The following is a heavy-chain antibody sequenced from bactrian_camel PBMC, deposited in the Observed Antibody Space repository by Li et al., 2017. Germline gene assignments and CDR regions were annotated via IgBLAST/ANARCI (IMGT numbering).Heavy chain of an antibody. CDR3: AAGLPGIYTTSRLCARDSFAY. J-gene: IGHJ4*01. CDR2: IYTGGGST. Sequence: QLVESGGGSVQAGGSLRLSCAASGFTFSSYYMSWVRQAPGKGLEWVSSIYTGGGSTYYADSVKGRFTISTDKSKNTLNLQMNSLKPEDTAKYYCAAGLPGIYTTSRLCARDSFAYWGQGTQVTVS. CDR1: GFTFSSYY. D-gene: IGHD4*01. V-gene: IGHV3-2*01.